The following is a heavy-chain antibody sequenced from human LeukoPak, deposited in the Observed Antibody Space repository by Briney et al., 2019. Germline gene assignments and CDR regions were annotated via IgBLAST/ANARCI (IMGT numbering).Heavy chain of an antibody. CDR1: GYTFTGYY. D-gene: IGHD6-19*01. CDR2: INPNSGGT. J-gene: IGHJ4*02. V-gene: IGHV1-2*02. CDR3: ARVMWYSSGWYYDYFDY. Sequence: ASVKVSCKASGYTFTGYYMHWVRQAPGQGLEWMGWINPNSGGTNYAQKFQGRVTMTRDTSISTAYMELSRLRSDDTAVYYCARVMWYSSGWYYDYFDYWRQGTLVTVSS.